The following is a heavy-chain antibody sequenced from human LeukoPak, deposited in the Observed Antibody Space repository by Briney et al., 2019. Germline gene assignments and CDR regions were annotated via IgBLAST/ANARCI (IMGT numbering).Heavy chain of an antibody. CDR1: GGSISSYY. Sequence: SETLSLTCTVSGGSISSYYWNWIRQPPGKGLEWIGYIYHSGSTYYNPSLKSRVTISVDRSKNQFSLKLSSVTAADTAVYYCASADPMVRGVIITGEAYWGQGTLVTVSS. CDR2: IYHSGST. V-gene: IGHV4-59*12. D-gene: IGHD3-10*01. CDR3: ASADPMVRGVIITGEAY. J-gene: IGHJ4*02.